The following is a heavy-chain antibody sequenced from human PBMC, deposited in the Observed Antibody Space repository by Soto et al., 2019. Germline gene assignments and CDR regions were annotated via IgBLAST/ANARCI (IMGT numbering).Heavy chain of an antibody. CDR2: IYYSGST. CDR1: GGSISSGDYY. J-gene: IGHJ6*02. Sequence: PSETLSLTCTVSGGSISSGDYYWMWIRHPPGKGLEWIGYIYYSGSTYYNPSLKSRVTISVDTSKNQFSLKLSSVTAADTAVYYCARDRRIFGVVIPNYYYGMDVWGQGTTVTVSS. V-gene: IGHV4-30-4*01. D-gene: IGHD3-3*01. CDR3: ARDRRIFGVVIPNYYYGMDV.